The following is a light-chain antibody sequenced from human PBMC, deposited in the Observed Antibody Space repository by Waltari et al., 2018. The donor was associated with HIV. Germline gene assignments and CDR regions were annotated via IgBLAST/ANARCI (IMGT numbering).Light chain of an antibody. Sequence: QSVLTQPPSASGSPGQSVTVYCTGTSSDMDSFNYVSWYQQHPGKAPNLLIYDVNKRPSGVPDRFSASKSGATASLTVSGLLAEDEADYYCAAYAGNNIVIFGGGTKVTV. CDR1: SSDMDSFNY. CDR2: DVN. CDR3: AAYAGNNIVI. J-gene: IGLJ2*01. V-gene: IGLV2-8*01.